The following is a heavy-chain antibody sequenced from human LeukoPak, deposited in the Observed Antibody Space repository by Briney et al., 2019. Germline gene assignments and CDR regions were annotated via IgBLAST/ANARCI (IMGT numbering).Heavy chain of an antibody. CDR3: ARSSSRIPFDY. V-gene: IGHV4-39*01. J-gene: IGHJ4*02. CDR1: GGSISSSSYY. D-gene: IGHD6-13*01. CDR2: IYYSGST. Sequence: SETLSLTCTVSGGSISSSSYYWGWIRQPPGKGLEWIGSIYYSGSTYYNPSLKSRVTISVDTSKNQFPLKLSSVTAADTAVYYCARSSSRIPFDYWGQGTLVTVSS.